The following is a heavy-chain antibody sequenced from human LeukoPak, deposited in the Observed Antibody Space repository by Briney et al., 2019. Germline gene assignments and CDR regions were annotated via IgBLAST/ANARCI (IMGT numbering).Heavy chain of an antibody. D-gene: IGHD1-14*01. J-gene: IGHJ4*02. V-gene: IGHV4-34*01. CDR1: GGSFSGYY. CDR3: AIEQPKRY. Sequence: SETLSLTCAVYGGSFSGYYWSWIRQPPGKGLEWIGEINHSGNTNYNPSLKSRVTISVDTSKNQFSLKLSSVTAADTAVYYCAIEQPKRYWGQGTLVTVSS. CDR2: INHSGNT.